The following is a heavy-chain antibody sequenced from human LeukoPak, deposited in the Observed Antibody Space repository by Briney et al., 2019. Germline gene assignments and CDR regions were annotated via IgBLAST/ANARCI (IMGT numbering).Heavy chain of an antibody. V-gene: IGHV1-2*06. J-gene: IGHJ5*02. CDR1: GYTFTSYD. CDR3: ARVSSPLQYNWFDP. D-gene: IGHD1-14*01. CDR2: INPNSGGT. Sequence: GASVKVSCKASGYTFTSYDINWVRQAPGQGLEWMGRINPNSGGTNYAQKFQGRVTMTRDTSISSVYMELSRLRSDDTAVYYCARVSSPLQYNWFDPWGQGTLVTVSS.